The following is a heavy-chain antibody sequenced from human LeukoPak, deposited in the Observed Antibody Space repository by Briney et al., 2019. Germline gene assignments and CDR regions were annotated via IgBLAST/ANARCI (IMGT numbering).Heavy chain of an antibody. V-gene: IGHV1-24*01. CDR1: GFGLSILS. Sequence: ASVKVSCKISGFGLSILSIHWMRQAPGKGLEWVGGIRPETGEPIFAQKFRGRVTITEDTFTDTGYLELRGLTPEDTAVYYCSTDSGRSYFYFDFWGQGTLVTVSS. D-gene: IGHD3-10*01. J-gene: IGHJ4*02. CDR3: STDSGRSYFYFDF. CDR2: IRPETGEP.